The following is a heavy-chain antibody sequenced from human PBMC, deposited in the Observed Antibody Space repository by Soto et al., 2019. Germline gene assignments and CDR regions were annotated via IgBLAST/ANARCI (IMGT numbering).Heavy chain of an antibody. CDR2: IIPIFGTA. V-gene: IGHV1-69*13. CDR3: ARDQRYDYVWGSIMDV. D-gene: IGHD3-16*01. CDR1: GGTFSSYA. Sequence: GASVKVSCKASGGTFSSYAISWVRQAPGQGLEWMGGIIPIFGTANYAQKFQDRVTITADESTSTAYMELSSLRSEDTAVYYCARDQRYDYVWGSIMDVWGQGTTVTVSS. J-gene: IGHJ6*02.